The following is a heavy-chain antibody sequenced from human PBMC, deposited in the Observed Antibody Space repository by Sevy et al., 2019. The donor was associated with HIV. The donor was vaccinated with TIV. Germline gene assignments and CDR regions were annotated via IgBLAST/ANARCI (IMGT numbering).Heavy chain of an antibody. Sequence: GGSLRLSCEASGFTFSSYEMNWVRQAPGKGLEWVSYISSSGTPIKYADSVKGRFTISRDNAKNSLYMQMNSLRAEDTAVYYCARVDANYDKGFDPWGQGTLVTVSS. CDR3: ARVDANYDKGFDP. D-gene: IGHD3-22*01. J-gene: IGHJ5*02. V-gene: IGHV3-48*03. CDR1: GFTFSSYE. CDR2: ISSSGTPI.